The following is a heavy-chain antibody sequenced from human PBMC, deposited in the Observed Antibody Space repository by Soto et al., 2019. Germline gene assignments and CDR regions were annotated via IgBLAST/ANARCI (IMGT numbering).Heavy chain of an antibody. CDR2: INAGNGNT. D-gene: IGHD2-2*01. CDR1: GYTFTSYA. CDR3: ARASVVVPSDFDY. V-gene: IGHV1-3*01. Sequence: ASVKVSRKASGYTFTSYAMHWVRQAPGQRLEWMGWINAGNGNTKYSQKFQGRVTITRDTSASTAYMELSSLRSEDTAVYYCARASVVVPSDFDYWGQGTLVTVSS. J-gene: IGHJ4*02.